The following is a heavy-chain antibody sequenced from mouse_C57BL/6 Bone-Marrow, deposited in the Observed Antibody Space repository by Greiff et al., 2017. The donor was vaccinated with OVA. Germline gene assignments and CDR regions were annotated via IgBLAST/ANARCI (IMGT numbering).Heavy chain of an antibody. CDR2: IDPETGGT. CDR1: GYTFTDYE. CDR3: TRRWLLRGFDY. Sequence: QVQLQQSGAELVRPGASVTLSCKASGYTFTDYEMHWVKQTPVHGLEWIGAIDPETGGTAYNQKFKGKAILTADKSSSTAYMELRSLTSEDSAVYYCTRRWLLRGFDYWGQGTTLTVSS. J-gene: IGHJ2*01. D-gene: IGHD2-3*01. V-gene: IGHV1-15*01.